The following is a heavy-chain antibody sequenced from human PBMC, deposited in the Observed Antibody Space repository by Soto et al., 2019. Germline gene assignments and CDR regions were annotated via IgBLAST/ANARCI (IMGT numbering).Heavy chain of an antibody. J-gene: IGHJ5*02. Sequence: QVQLVESGGGVVQPGRSLRLSCAASGFTFSSYAMHWVRQAPGKGLEWVAVISYDGSNKYYADSVKGRFTISRDNSKNTLDLQMNSLRAEDTAVYYCARGRSSSWQNWFDPWGQGTLVTVSS. V-gene: IGHV3-30-3*01. D-gene: IGHD6-13*01. CDR2: ISYDGSNK. CDR3: ARGRSSSWQNWFDP. CDR1: GFTFSSYA.